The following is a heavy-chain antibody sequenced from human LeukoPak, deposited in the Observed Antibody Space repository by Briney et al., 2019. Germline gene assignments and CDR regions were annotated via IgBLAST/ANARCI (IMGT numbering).Heavy chain of an antibody. CDR1: GGSISSSSYY. CDR3: ARPYYYGSGRPKVV. V-gene: IGHV4-39*01. J-gene: IGHJ3*01. Sequence: PSETLSLTCTVSGGSISSSSYYWGWIRQPPGKGLEWIGSIYYSGSTYYNPSLKSRVTISVDTSKNQFSLKLSSVTAADTAVYYCARPYYYGSGRPKVVWGQGTVVTVSP. CDR2: IYYSGST. D-gene: IGHD3-10*01.